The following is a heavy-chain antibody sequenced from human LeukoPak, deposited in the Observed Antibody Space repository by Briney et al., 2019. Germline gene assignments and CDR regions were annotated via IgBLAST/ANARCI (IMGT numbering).Heavy chain of an antibody. CDR2: ISYDGSNK. CDR3: AMSYYYDSSGYPPDY. J-gene: IGHJ4*02. D-gene: IGHD3-22*01. CDR1: GFTFSSYA. V-gene: IGHV3-30-3*01. Sequence: PGGSLRLSCAASGFTFSSYAMPWVRQAPGKGLEWVAVISYDGSNKYYADSVKGRFTISRDNSKNTLYLQMNSLRAEDTAVYYCAMSYYYDSSGYPPDYWGQGTLVTVSS.